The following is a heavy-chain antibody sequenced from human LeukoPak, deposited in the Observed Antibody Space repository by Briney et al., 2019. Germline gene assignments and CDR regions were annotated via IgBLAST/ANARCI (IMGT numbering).Heavy chain of an antibody. J-gene: IGHJ1*01. D-gene: IGHD6-25*01. Sequence: PGGSLRLSCAASGFTFSNYGMQRVRQAPGKGLEWVAVVSHDGSTTFYADSVKGRFTISRDNSKNTLDLQMYSLRAEDTAVYYCAKEPTSYSSGWYFQHWGQGTLVTVSS. CDR1: GFTFSNYG. V-gene: IGHV3-30*18. CDR2: VSHDGSTT. CDR3: AKEPTSYSSGWYFQH.